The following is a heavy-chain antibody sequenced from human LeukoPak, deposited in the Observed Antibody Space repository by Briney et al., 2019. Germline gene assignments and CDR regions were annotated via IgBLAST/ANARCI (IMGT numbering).Heavy chain of an antibody. V-gene: IGHV4-34*01. J-gene: IGHJ5*02. Sequence: SETLSLTCAVYGGSFSGYYWSWIRQPPGKGLEWIGEINHSGSTNYNPSLKSRVTISVDTSKNQFSLRLSSVTAADTAVYYCARLGAVKFDPWGQGPLVTVSS. CDR3: ARLGAVKFDP. CDR1: GGSFSGYY. CDR2: INHSGST. D-gene: IGHD6-13*01.